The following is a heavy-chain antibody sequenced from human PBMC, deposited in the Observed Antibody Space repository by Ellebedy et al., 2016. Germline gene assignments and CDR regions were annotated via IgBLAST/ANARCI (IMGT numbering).Heavy chain of an antibody. V-gene: IGHV3-48*02. CDR1: GITFNNYN. J-gene: IGHJ4*02. CDR2: ISVSSSVI. D-gene: IGHD5-12*01. Sequence: GESLKISCAASGITFNNYNMNWVRQAPGKGLEWVSYISVSSSVIYYADSVKGRFTISRDNAKNSLYLQMNSLRDEDTALYFCARDGGRAYDLDYWGQGTLVTVSS. CDR3: ARDGGRAYDLDY.